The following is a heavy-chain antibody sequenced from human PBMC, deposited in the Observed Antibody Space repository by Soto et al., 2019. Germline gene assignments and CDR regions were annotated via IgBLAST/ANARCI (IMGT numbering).Heavy chain of an antibody. J-gene: IGHJ6*02. V-gene: IGHV1-69*12. Sequence: QVQLVQSGAEVKKPGSSVKVSCKASGGTFSSYAISWVRQAPGQGLEWMGGIIPIFGTANYAQKFQGRVTITADESTSTAYMELSSLRSEDTAVYYCASRKNCISTSCYSYYYGMDVWGQGTTVTVSS. D-gene: IGHD2-2*01. CDR2: IIPIFGTA. CDR3: ASRKNCISTSCYSYYYGMDV. CDR1: GGTFSSYA.